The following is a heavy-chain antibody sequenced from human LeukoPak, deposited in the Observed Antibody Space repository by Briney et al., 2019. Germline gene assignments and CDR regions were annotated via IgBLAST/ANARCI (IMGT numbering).Heavy chain of an antibody. D-gene: IGHD2-8*01. Sequence: SVKVSCKASGYTFISYGFNWIRRQAPGQGPEWMGGIIPIFGTANYAQKFQGRVTITADKSTSTAYMELSSLRSEDTAVYYCARLMGAVYFDYWGQGTLVTVSS. CDR2: IIPIFGTA. CDR1: GYTFISYG. CDR3: ARLMGAVYFDY. V-gene: IGHV1-69*06. J-gene: IGHJ4*02.